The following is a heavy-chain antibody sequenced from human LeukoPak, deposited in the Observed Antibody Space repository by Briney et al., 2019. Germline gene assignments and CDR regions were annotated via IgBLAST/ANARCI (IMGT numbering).Heavy chain of an antibody. CDR2: IYSSGST. Sequence: SETLSLTCSVSGGSISNYYWSWIRQPAGKGLEWIGRIYSSGSTNYSPSLKSRVTISVDKSKNQFSLKLSSVTAADTAVYYCARARSSSWPFDYWGQGTLVTVSS. J-gene: IGHJ4*02. CDR3: ARARSSSWPFDY. V-gene: IGHV4-4*07. D-gene: IGHD6-13*01. CDR1: GGSISNYY.